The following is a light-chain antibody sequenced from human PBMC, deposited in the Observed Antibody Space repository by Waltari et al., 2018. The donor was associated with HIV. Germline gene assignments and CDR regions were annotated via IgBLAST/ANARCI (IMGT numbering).Light chain of an antibody. Sequence: QPVLTQPASLSASPGASASLTCALRRGHSVGANTMYLFAQRPGSPPHYLLRYKSASDNERVARVPSRFSVSSNFSAKVGLLLISGLQPEDEAAYYCMIWAGCSWVFGGGTQLTVL. CDR1: RGHSVGANT. CDR2: YKSASDN. CDR3: MIWAGCSWV. J-gene: IGLJ3*02. V-gene: IGLV5-45*01.